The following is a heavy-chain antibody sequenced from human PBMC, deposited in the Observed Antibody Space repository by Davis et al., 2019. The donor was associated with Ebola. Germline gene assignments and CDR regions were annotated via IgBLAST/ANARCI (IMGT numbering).Heavy chain of an antibody. J-gene: IGHJ6*02. CDR3: ARRGYGMDV. Sequence: PGGSLRLSCAASGFTFSSYSMNWVRQAPGKGLEWVSFISVSSSYIYYADSVKGRFTISRDNAKNSLYLQMNSLRAEDTAVYYCARRGYGMDVWGQGTTVTVSS. CDR1: GFTFSSYS. D-gene: IGHD3-10*01. CDR2: ISVSSSYI. V-gene: IGHV3-21*01.